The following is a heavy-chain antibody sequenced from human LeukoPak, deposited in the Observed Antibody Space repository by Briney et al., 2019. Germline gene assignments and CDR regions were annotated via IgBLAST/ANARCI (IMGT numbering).Heavy chain of an antibody. Sequence: GGSLGLSCAASGFTFSSYAMSWVRQAPGKGLEWVSAISGSGGSTYYADSVKGRFTISRDNSKNTLYLQMNSLRAEDTAVYYCAKVAMIVVVTSYYFDYWGQGTLVTVSS. V-gene: IGHV3-23*01. D-gene: IGHD3-22*01. CDR2: ISGSGGST. CDR1: GFTFSSYA. J-gene: IGHJ4*02. CDR3: AKVAMIVVVTSYYFDY.